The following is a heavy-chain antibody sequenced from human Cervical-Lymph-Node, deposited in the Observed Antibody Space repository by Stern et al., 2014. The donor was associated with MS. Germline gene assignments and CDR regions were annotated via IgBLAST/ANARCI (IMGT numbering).Heavy chain of an antibody. CDR2: STPIFGTA. V-gene: IGHV1-69*01. D-gene: IGHD1-26*01. CDR3: ARGELKEGLVRGMDV. Sequence: VQLVESGAEVKKPGSSVKVSCKASGGTFSSYAISWGRQAPGQGLEWMGGSTPIFGTANYAQKFQGRVTITADESTSTAYMELSSLRSEDTAVYYCARGELKEGLVRGMDVWGQGTTVTVSS. CDR1: GGTFSSYA. J-gene: IGHJ6*02.